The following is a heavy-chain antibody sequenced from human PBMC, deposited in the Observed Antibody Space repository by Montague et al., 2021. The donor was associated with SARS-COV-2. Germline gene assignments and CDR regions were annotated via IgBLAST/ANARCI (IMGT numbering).Heavy chain of an antibody. Sequence: SETLSLTCSVSGGSISGHYWSWIRQSPGKGLEWIGNFYHSGDTNYNPSLKSRATISVDTSKKQFSLRLHSVTAADTAVYYCAREFRIELWQTNWYFGLWGRGTPVTVSS. CDR2: FYHSGDT. CDR1: GGSISGHY. J-gene: IGHJ2*01. CDR3: AREFRIELWQTNWYFGL. D-gene: IGHD3-16*01. V-gene: IGHV4-59*11.